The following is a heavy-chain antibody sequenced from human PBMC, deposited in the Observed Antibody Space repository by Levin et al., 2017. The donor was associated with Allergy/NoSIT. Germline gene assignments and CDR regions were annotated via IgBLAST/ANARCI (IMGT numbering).Heavy chain of an antibody. J-gene: IGHJ4*02. CDR2: ISGSGGST. V-gene: IGHV3-23*01. CDR3: AKQAMIVVVSQGFDY. D-gene: IGHD3-22*01. CDR1: GFTFSSYA. Sequence: SGESLKISCAASGFTFSSYAMSWVRQAPGKGLEWVSAISGSGGSTYYADSVKGRFTISRDNSKNTLYLQMNSLRAEDTAVYYCAKQAMIVVVSQGFDYWGQGTLVTVSS.